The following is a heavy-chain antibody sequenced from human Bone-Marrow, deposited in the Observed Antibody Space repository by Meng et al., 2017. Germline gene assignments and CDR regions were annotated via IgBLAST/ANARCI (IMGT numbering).Heavy chain of an antibody. Sequence: VRLPLWGAGLFKPSEPLSLTCVVSGGSFSDYYWSWIRQPPGKGLEWIGEINHSGSTNYNPSLESRATISVDTSQNNLSLKLSSVTAADSAVYYCARGPTTMAHDFDYWGQGTLVTVSS. D-gene: IGHD4-11*01. J-gene: IGHJ4*02. CDR1: GGSFSDYY. V-gene: IGHV4-34*01. CDR3: ARGPTTMAHDFDY. CDR2: INHSGST.